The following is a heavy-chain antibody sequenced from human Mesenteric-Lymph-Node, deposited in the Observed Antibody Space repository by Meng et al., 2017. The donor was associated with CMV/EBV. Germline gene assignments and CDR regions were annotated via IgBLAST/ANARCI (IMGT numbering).Heavy chain of an antibody. V-gene: IGHV3-74*01. Sequence: GESLKISCGASGFTFRGHWMHWVRQGPGKGPVCVARIKNDGTYRDYAGSVRGRFTISRDNAKNTLYLQMNTLRVEDTGVYYCARDASTFGWYYDFWSGYYRGRFNWFDPWGQGTQVTVSS. J-gene: IGHJ5*02. CDR1: GFTFRGHW. CDR3: ARDASTFGWYYDFWSGYYRGRFNWFDP. CDR2: IKNDGTYR. D-gene: IGHD3-3*01.